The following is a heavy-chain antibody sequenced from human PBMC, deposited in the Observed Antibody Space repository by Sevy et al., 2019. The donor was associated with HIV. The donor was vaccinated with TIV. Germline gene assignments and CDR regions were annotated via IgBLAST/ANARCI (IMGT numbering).Heavy chain of an antibody. V-gene: IGHV3-15*01. Sequence: GGSLRLSCTASGFTFGSAWMSWVRQAPGKGLEWVGRIKSEFDGGAIDYAAPVKGRFTISREDSKNTVYLQMNSLKTEETAVYYCITDPAYRGYDEEVINYYFYGMDVWGQGTTVTVSS. J-gene: IGHJ6*02. CDR2: IKSEFDGGAI. D-gene: IGHD5-12*01. CDR1: GFTFGSAW. CDR3: ITDPAYRGYDEEVINYYFYGMDV.